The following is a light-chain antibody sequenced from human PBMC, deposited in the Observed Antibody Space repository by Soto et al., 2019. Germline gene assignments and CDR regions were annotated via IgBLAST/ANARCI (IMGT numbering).Light chain of an antibody. CDR2: DAS. CDR3: QHRSNWLGT. V-gene: IGKV3-11*01. J-gene: IGKJ3*01. CDR1: QSVGIF. Sequence: EIVLTQSPATLSLSPGESATLSCRASQSVGIFLAWYQQKSGQTPRLLIYDASNRAPGIPARFSGSGSGTDFTLPISSLEPEDLAVYYCQHRSNWLGTFGPGTKVDIK.